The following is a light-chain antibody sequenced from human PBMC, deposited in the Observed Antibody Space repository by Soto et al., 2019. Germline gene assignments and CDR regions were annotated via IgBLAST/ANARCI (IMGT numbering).Light chain of an antibody. J-gene: IGKJ4*01. V-gene: IGKV1-12*01. Sequence: DIQMTQSPSFVSASVGDRVTITCRASQNINDWLAWYQQKPGRAPDLLISRAATLQSGVPSRFSGSGSGTDFTLTISSLQPEYFATYYCQQANDFPLTFGGGTRIEIK. CDR2: RAA. CDR3: QQANDFPLT. CDR1: QNINDW.